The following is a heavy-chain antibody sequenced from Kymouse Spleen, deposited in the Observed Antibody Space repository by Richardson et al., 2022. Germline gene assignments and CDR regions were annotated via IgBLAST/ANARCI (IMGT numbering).Heavy chain of an antibody. CDR1: GFTFSSYS. J-gene: IGHJ4*02. D-gene: IGHD6-19*01. CDR3: ARDRYSSGWWNVIFDY. Sequence: EVQLVESGGGLVQPGGSLRLSCAASGFTFSSYSMNWVRQAPGKGLEWVSYISSSSSTIYYADSVKGRFTISRDNAKNSLYLQMNSLRDEDTAVYYCARDRYSSGWWNVIFDYWGQGTLVTVSS. CDR2: ISSSSSTI. V-gene: IGHV3-48*02.